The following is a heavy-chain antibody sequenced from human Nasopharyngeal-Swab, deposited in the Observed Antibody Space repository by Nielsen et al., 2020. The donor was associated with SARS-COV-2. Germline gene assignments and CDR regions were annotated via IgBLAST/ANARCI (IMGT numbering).Heavy chain of an antibody. D-gene: IGHD6-13*01. J-gene: IGHJ4*02. CDR3: ARDATYGQLGNFDY. CDR2: IIPILGIA. Sequence: SVKVSCKASGGTFSSYAISWVRQAPGQGLEWMGRIIPILGIANYAQKFQGRVTITADKSMSTAYMELSSLRSEDTAVYYCARDATYGQLGNFDYWGQGTLVTVSS. V-gene: IGHV1-69*04. CDR1: GGTFSSYA.